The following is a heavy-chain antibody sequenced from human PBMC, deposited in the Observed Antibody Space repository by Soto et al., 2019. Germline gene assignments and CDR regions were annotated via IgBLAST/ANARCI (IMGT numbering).Heavy chain of an antibody. J-gene: IGHJ6*02. D-gene: IGHD6-19*01. CDR1: GFTFSSYG. Sequence: QVQLVESGGGVVQPGRSLRLSCAASGFTFSSYGMHWVRQAPGKGLEWVAVRWYDGSNKYYADSVKGRFTISRDNSKNTPYLQMNRLGDEDTAVYYCASGGGQWLGNDDYYGRDVWGQGTTVTVSS. V-gene: IGHV3-33*01. CDR2: RWYDGSNK. CDR3: ASGGGQWLGNDDYYGRDV.